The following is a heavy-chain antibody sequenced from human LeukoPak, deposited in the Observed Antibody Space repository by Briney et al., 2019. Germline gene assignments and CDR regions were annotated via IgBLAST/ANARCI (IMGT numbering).Heavy chain of an antibody. CDR3: AKDGGITMIVVVITTSYFDY. CDR2: ISGSGGST. D-gene: IGHD3-22*01. J-gene: IGHJ4*02. Sequence: PGGSLRLSCAASGFTFSSYAMSCVRPAPGKGLEWVSAISGSGGSTYYADSVKGRFTIYRDNSKNTLYLQMNSLRAEDTAVYYCAKDGGITMIVVVITTSYFDYWGQGTLVTVSS. V-gene: IGHV3-23*01. CDR1: GFTFSSYA.